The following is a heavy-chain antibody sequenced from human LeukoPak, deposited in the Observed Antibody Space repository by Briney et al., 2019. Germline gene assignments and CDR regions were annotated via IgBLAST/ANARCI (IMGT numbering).Heavy chain of an antibody. Sequence: ASVKVSCKASGYIFTGYYMHWVRQAPGQGLEWMGWINPNSGDTNYAQKFQGRVTMTRDTSISTACMELSRLRSEDTAVYYCSGIDETIWFGDRDKGAFDIWGQGTMVTVSS. CDR2: INPNSGDT. J-gene: IGHJ3*02. D-gene: IGHD3-10*01. CDR1: GYIFTGYY. CDR3: SGIDETIWFGDRDKGAFDI. V-gene: IGHV1-2*02.